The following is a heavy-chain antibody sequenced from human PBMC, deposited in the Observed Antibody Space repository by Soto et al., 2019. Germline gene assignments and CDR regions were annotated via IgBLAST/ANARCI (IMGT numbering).Heavy chain of an antibody. V-gene: IGHV1-8*01. CDR3: ARDLYSSSWYGYNWFDP. Sequence: ASVKVSCKASGYTFTGYDINWVRQATGQGLEWMGWMNPNSGNTGYAQKFQGRVTMTRNTSISTAYMELSSLRSEDTAVYYCARDLYSSSWYGYNWFDPWGQGTLVTVSS. CDR2: MNPNSGNT. D-gene: IGHD6-13*01. J-gene: IGHJ5*02. CDR1: GYTFTGYD.